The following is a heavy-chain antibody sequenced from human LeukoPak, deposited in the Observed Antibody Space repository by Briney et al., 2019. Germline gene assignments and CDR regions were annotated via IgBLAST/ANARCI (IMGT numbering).Heavy chain of an antibody. CDR3: AKDHSGSYQGDSY. CDR1: GFTFSSYG. D-gene: IGHD1-26*01. J-gene: IGHJ4*02. CDR2: ISYDGSNK. Sequence: GGSLRLSCAASGFTFSSYGMHWVRQAPGKGLEWVAVISYDGSNKYYADSVKGRFTISRDNSKNTLYLQMNSLRAEDTAVYYCAKDHSGSYQGDSYWGQGTLVTVSS. V-gene: IGHV3-30*18.